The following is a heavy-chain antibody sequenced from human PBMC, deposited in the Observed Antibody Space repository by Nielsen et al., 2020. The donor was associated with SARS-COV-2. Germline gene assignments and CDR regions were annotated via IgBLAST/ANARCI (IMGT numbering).Heavy chain of an antibody. D-gene: IGHD5-18*01. CDR1: GGSISSYY. V-gene: IGHV4-59*01. CDR2: IYYSGST. Sequence: SETLSLTCTVSGGSISSYYWSWIRQPPGKGLEWIGYIYYSGSTNYNPSLKSRVTISVDTSKNQFSLKLSSVTAADTAVYYCARRAPYGHYGYLDYWGQGTLVTVSS. CDR3: ARRAPYGHYGYLDY. J-gene: IGHJ4*02.